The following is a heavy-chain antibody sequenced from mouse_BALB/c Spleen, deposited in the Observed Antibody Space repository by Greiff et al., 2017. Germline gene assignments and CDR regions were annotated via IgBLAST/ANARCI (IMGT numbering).Heavy chain of an antibody. Sequence: QVQLQQPGAELVKPGASVKLSCKASGYTFTSYWMHWVKQRPGQGLEWIGEINPSNGRTNYNEKFKSKATLTVDKSSSTAYMQLSSLTSEDSAVYYCARSGGNFAYWGQGTLVTVSA. CDR2: INPSNGRT. CDR3: ARSGGNFAY. J-gene: IGHJ3*01. V-gene: IGHV1S81*02. D-gene: IGHD2-1*01. CDR1: GYTFTSYW.